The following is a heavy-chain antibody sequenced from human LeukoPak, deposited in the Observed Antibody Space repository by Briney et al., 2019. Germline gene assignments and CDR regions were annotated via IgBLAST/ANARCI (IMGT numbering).Heavy chain of an antibody. CDR3: ARDRGSKWDWCFDL. V-gene: IGHV3-53*01. J-gene: IGHJ2*01. D-gene: IGHD1-26*01. CDR1: GFTFSSNY. Sequence: PGGSLRLSCAASGFTFSSNYMSWVRQAPGKGLEWVSVIYSGGSTYYADSVKGRFTISRDNSKNTLYLQMNSLRAEDTAMYYCARDRGSKWDWCFDLWGRGTLVTVSS. CDR2: IYSGGST.